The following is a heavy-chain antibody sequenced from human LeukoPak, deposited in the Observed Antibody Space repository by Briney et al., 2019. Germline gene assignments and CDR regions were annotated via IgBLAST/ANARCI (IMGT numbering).Heavy chain of an antibody. V-gene: IGHV3-21*01. Sequence: GGSLRLSCAASGFTFSSYSMNWVRQAPGKGLEWVSSISISGTYIYYPDSVKGRFTISRDNAKNSLYLQMNSLRAEDTAVYYCARMNYVSSGWGAPFDYWGQGTLVTVSS. CDR2: ISISGTYI. CDR1: GFTFSSYS. D-gene: IGHD1-7*01. CDR3: ARMNYVSSGWGAPFDY. J-gene: IGHJ4*02.